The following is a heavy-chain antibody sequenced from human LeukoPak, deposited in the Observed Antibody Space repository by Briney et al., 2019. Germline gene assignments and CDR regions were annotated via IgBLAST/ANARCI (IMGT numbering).Heavy chain of an antibody. D-gene: IGHD1-26*01. J-gene: IGHJ4*02. CDR1: GLTFSRHA. CDR2: ISSSGGVT. Sequence: GGSLRLSCAASGLTFSRHAMSWVRQAPGKGLEWVAGISSSGGVTYYLDSVKGRFTISRDNSKNTLYLQMNSLRAEDTAVYYCAKVLYVGAPGVDYWGQGTLVTVSS. CDR3: AKVLYVGAPGVDY. V-gene: IGHV3-23*01.